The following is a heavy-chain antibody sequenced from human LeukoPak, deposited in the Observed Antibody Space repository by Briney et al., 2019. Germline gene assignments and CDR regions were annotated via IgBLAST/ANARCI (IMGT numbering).Heavy chain of an antibody. J-gene: IGHJ4*02. V-gene: IGHV4-34*01. D-gene: IGHD3-16*01. CDR2: IDPNGTT. CDR3: ARGRSYEYGDYDY. CDR1: GGAFSGYS. Sequence: SETLSLTCAVYGGAFSGYSWSWIRQPPGKGLEWIGEIDPNGTTNYNPSLKSRVIVSVDTSKNQFSLNLNSVTAADTALYYCARGRSYEYGDYDYWGQGTLVTVSS.